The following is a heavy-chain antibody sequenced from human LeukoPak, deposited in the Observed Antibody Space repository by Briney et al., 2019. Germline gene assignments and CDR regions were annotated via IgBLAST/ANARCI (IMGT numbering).Heavy chain of an antibody. Sequence: SETLSLTCTVSGGSISSYYWSWIRQPPGKGLEWIGDIDYGGSTNYNPSLKSRVTISVGTSKNHFSLRLSSLTAADTAMYYCARRRTTGLSGYMDVWGKGTTVTVSS. J-gene: IGHJ6*03. CDR3: ARRRTTGLSGYMDV. D-gene: IGHD2-2*01. V-gene: IGHV4-59*08. CDR2: IDYGGST. CDR1: GGSISSYY.